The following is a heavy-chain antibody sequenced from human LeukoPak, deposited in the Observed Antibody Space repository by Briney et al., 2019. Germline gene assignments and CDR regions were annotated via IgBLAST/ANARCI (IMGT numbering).Heavy chain of an antibody. J-gene: IGHJ4*02. Sequence: SETLSLTCAVYGGSFSGYYWSWIRQPPGKGLEWIGEINHSGSTNYNPSLKSRVTISVDTSKNQFSLKLSSVTAADTAAYYCARGPRPYSSSWQDKRLDYFDYWGQGTLVTVSS. CDR3: ARGPRPYSSSWQDKRLDYFDY. CDR1: GGSFSGYY. D-gene: IGHD6-13*01. CDR2: INHSGST. V-gene: IGHV4-34*01.